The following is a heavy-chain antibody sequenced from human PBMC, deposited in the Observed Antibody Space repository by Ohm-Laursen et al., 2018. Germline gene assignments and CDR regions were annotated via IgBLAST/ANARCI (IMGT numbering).Heavy chain of an antibody. CDR3: ARDLDIAVAGTSPYYFDY. D-gene: IGHD6-19*01. CDR1: GFTFSSYG. V-gene: IGHV3-30*03. Sequence: SLRLSCAASGFTFSSYGMHWVRQAPGKGLEWVAVISYDGSNKYYADSVKGRFTISRDNSKNTLYLQMNSLRAEDTAVYYCARDLDIAVAGTSPYYFDYWGQGTLVTVSS. CDR2: ISYDGSNK. J-gene: IGHJ4*02.